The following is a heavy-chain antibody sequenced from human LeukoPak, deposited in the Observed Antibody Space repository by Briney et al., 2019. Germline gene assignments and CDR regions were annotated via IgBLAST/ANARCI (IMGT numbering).Heavy chain of an antibody. V-gene: IGHV3-53*01. CDR3: ARGRGDYYGSGSYYIDY. CDR1: GFTVSSNY. D-gene: IGHD3-10*01. J-gene: IGHJ4*02. CDR2: IYSGGST. Sequence: PGGSLRLSCAASGFTVSSNYMSWVRQAPGKGLEGVSVIYSGGSTYYADSVKGRFTISRDNSKNTLYLQMNSLRAEDTAVYYCARGRGDYYGSGSYYIDYWGQGTLVTVSS.